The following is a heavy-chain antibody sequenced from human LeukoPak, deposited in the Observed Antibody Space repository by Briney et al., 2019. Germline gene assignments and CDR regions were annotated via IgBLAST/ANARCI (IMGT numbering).Heavy chain of an antibody. CDR1: GFTFSTSA. CDR2: IIVGSGAT. V-gene: IGHV1-58*01. D-gene: IGHD3-10*01. CDR3: ARVRMVRGVIITGHFDY. Sequence: SVKVSCKTSGFTFSTSAVQWVRQARGQRLEWIGWIIVGSGATNYAQSLQGRFTITRDMSTNTAYMELRSLRSDDTAVYYCARVRMVRGVIITGHFDYWGQGTLVTVSS. J-gene: IGHJ4*02.